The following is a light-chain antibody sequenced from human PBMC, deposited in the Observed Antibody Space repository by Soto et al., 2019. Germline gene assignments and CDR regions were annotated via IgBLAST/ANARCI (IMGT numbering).Light chain of an antibody. J-gene: IGKJ5*01. CDR1: QTFSSH. V-gene: IGKV3-11*01. CDR3: QTRSNWPPVIT. CDR2: DAS. Sequence: EIVLTQSPATLSLSPGERATLSCRASQTFSSHLAWYQQKPGQAPRLLIYDASKRATGIPARFSGRGSGTVFTLTISSLEPEDFAVYYRQTRSNWPPVITFGQGTRLEIK.